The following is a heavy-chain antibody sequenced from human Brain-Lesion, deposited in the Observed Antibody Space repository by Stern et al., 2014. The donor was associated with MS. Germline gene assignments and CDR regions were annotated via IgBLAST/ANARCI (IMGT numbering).Heavy chain of an antibody. Sequence: QVQLQESGPGLVKPSQTLSLSCTVSGGSISSGGYYWSWIRQPAGKGLEWIGRIFNSGSTSYNPSLQSRVTQSISTSKNQFSLRLNPRTAADTAVYYCARGRVVPGFQYYATDVWGQGTTVIVSS. CDR2: IFNSGST. D-gene: IGHD2-2*01. CDR1: GGSISSGGYY. CDR3: ARGRVVPGFQYYATDV. V-gene: IGHV4-61*02. J-gene: IGHJ6*02.